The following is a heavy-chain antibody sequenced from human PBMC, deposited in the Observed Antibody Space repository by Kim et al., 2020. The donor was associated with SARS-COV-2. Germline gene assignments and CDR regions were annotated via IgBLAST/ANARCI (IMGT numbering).Heavy chain of an antibody. CDR1: GGSISSSNW. CDR2: IYHSGST. J-gene: IGHJ6*02. D-gene: IGHD3-9*01. V-gene: IGHV4-4*02. CDR3: ARDSGYDILTGYGMDV. Sequence: SETLSLTCAVSGGSISSSNWWSWVRQPPGKGLEWIGEIYHSGSTNYNPSLKSRVTISVDKSKNQFSLKLSSVTAADTAVYYCARDSGYDILTGYGMDVWGQGTTVTVSS.